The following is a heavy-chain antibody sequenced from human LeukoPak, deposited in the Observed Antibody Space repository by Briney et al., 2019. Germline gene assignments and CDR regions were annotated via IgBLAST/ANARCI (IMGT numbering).Heavy chain of an antibody. CDR1: GFLFRSSA. Sequence: GGSLRLSCEASGFLFRSSAMLWVRQAPGKGLEWVAFIRYDGSNKYYADSVKGRFTISRDNAKNSLYLQMNSLRAEDTAVYYCARGYDSSGYYPSYYFDYWGQGTLVTVSS. V-gene: IGHV3-30*02. CDR2: IRYDGSNK. J-gene: IGHJ4*02. D-gene: IGHD3-22*01. CDR3: ARGYDSSGYYPSYYFDY.